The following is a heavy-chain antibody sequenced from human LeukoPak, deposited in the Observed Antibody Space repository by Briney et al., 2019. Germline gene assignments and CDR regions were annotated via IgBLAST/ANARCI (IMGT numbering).Heavy chain of an antibody. CDR1: GFTFDDYA. J-gene: IGHJ4*02. CDR2: ISWNSGST. CDR3: AKTKGSLLWFGELSLDY. Sequence: GRPLRLSCAASGFTFDDYAMHWVRQAPGKGLGWVSGISWNSGSTGYADSVKGRFSISRDNAKNPLYLQMNRLMTEDTALNYFAKTKGSLLWFGELSLDYWGQGTLVTVSS. V-gene: IGHV3-9*01. D-gene: IGHD3-10*01.